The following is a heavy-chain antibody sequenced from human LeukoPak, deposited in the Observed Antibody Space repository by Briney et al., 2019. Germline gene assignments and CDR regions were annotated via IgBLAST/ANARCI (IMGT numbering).Heavy chain of an antibody. V-gene: IGHV3-21*01. D-gene: IGHD3-22*01. J-gene: IGHJ4*02. CDR1: GFTFSSYS. CDR3: ARAPSYYYDSSGYYYN. Sequence: GGSLRLSCAASGFTFSSYSMNWVRQAPGKGLEWVSSISSSSSYIYYADSVKGRFTISRDNAKNPLYLQMNSLRAEDTAVYYCARAPSYYYDSSGYYYNWSQGTLVTVSS. CDR2: ISSSSSYI.